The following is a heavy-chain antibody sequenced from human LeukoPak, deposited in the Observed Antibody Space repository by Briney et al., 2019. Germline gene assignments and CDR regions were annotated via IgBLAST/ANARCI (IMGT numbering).Heavy chain of an antibody. CDR1: GFSLSTSGVG. J-gene: IGHJ4*02. CDR2: IYWNDDK. V-gene: IGHV2-5*01. Sequence: SGPTLVNPTQTLTLTCTFSGFSLSTSGVGVGWIRQPPGKALEWLALIYWNDDKRYSPSLKSRLTITKDTSKNQVVLTMTNMDPVDTATYYCAHYGAYYYDSSGYYWDYWGQGTLVTVSS. D-gene: IGHD3-22*01. CDR3: AHYGAYYYDSSGYYWDY.